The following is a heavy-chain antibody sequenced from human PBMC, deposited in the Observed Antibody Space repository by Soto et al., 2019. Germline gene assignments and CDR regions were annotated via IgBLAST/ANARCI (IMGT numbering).Heavy chain of an antibody. Sequence: GGSLRLSCAAYGFAFRGYFMHWVRQAPGKGLEWVAVIWYDESNKYYADSVKGRFTISRDNSNNTLYLQMNSLRAEDTAIYYCARGDCSGTSCYAFDYWGQGTLVTVSS. V-gene: IGHV3-33*01. CDR1: GFAFRGYF. CDR2: IWYDESNK. CDR3: ARGDCSGTSCYAFDY. D-gene: IGHD2-2*01. J-gene: IGHJ4*02.